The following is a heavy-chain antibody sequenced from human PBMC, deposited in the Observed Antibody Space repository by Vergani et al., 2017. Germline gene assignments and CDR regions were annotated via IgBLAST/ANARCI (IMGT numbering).Heavy chain of an antibody. CDR1: GFSLSTSGVG. V-gene: IGHV2-5*01. CDR2: IYWNDDK. D-gene: IGHD3-10*01. Sequence: QITLKESGPTLVKPTQTLTLTCTFSGFSLSTSGVGVGWIRQPPGKALEWLALIYWNDDKRYSPSLKSRLTISKDTSKSQVVLTMTNMDPVDTATYYCARISGDGFGNYYFDYWGQGTLVTVSS. CDR3: ARISGDGFGNYYFDY. J-gene: IGHJ4*02.